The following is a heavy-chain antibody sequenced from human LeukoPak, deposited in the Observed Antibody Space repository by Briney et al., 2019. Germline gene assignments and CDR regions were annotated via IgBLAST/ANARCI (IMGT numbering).Heavy chain of an antibody. CDR3: ARQRVPYHSNPMLNWFDP. D-gene: IGHD3-22*01. CDR2: IYHSGST. Sequence: SQTLSLTCTVSGGSISSGGYYWSWIRQPPGKGLEWIGYIYHSGSTYYNPSLKSRVTISVDRSKNQFSLKLSSVTAADTAVYYCARQRVPYHSNPMLNWFDPWGQGTLVTVSS. J-gene: IGHJ5*02. V-gene: IGHV4-30-2*01. CDR1: GGSISSGGYY.